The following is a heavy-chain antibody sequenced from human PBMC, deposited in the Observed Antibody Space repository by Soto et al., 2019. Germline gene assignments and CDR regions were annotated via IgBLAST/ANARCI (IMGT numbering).Heavy chain of an antibody. CDR3: ARDGLRLEYDY. Sequence: QVQLVQSGAEMKEPGASVKVSCKASGYTFTSYAISWVRQAPEQGLEWMGWISSYNDNSNYAQKFQGRVTMTTDTSTNTVYMELRSLISDDTAVYYCARDGLRLEYDYWGQGTLVTVSS. V-gene: IGHV1-18*01. CDR1: GYTFTSYA. J-gene: IGHJ4*02. D-gene: IGHD6-6*01. CDR2: ISSYNDNS.